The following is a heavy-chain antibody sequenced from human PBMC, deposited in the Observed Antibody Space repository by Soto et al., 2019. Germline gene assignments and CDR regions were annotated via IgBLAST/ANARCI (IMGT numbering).Heavy chain of an antibody. CDR3: AGGTPGIYYGSGSYYKNDAFEI. Sequence: GGSLRLSCAASGFTFSSYSMNWVRQAPGKGLEWVSSISSSSSYIYYADSVKGRFTISRDNAKNSLYLQMNSLRAEDTAVYYCAGGTPGIYYGSGSYYKNDAFEIWGQGTMVTVSS. J-gene: IGHJ3*02. D-gene: IGHD3-10*01. V-gene: IGHV3-21*01. CDR1: GFTFSSYS. CDR2: ISSSSSYI.